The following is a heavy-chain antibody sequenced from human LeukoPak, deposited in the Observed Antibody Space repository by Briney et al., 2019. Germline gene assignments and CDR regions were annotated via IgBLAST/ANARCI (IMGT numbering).Heavy chain of an antibody. J-gene: IGHJ4*02. CDR2: ISSSSSYI. Sequence: GGSLRLSCAASGFTFSSYSMNWVRQAPGKGLEWVSSISSSSSYIHYADSVKGRFTISRDNAKNSLYLQMNSLRAEDTAVYYCARDLDKDYDSRRDFDYWGQGTLVTVSS. CDR3: ARDLDKDYDSRRDFDY. CDR1: GFTFSSYS. D-gene: IGHD3-22*01. V-gene: IGHV3-21*01.